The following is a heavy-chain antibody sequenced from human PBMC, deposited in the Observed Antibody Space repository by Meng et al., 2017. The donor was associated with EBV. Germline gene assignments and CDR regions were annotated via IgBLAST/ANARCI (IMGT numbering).Heavy chain of an antibody. J-gene: IGHJ4*02. Sequence: QVQLVQSAAEVKKPGSSVKVSCKTSGGPFRNYAISWVRQAPGQGLEWLGGFLPTLGAPNYAQKFHDRVSITADESTSTHYMDLSSLRSEDTAVYYCASESGRGYTPDYWGQGTLVTVSS. V-gene: IGHV1-69*01. CDR2: FLPTLGAP. CDR1: GGPFRNYA. D-gene: IGHD3-10*01. CDR3: ASESGRGYTPDY.